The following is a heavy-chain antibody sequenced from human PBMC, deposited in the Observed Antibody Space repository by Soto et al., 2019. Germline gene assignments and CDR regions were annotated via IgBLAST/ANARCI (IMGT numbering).Heavy chain of an antibody. V-gene: IGHV4-39*01. CDR2: IYYSGST. Sequence: SETLSLTCTVSGGSISSSSYYWGWIRQPPGKGLEWIGSIYYSGSTYYNPSLKSRVTISVDTSKNQFSLKLSSVTAADTAVYYCARRLKQQLARYYYYYYGMDVWGQGITVTVSS. CDR3: ARRLKQQLARYYYYYYGMDV. J-gene: IGHJ6*02. CDR1: GGSISSSSYY. D-gene: IGHD6-13*01.